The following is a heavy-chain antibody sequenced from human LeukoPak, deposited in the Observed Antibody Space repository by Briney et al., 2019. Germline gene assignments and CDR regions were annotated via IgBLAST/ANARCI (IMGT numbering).Heavy chain of an antibody. CDR2: IYNTGSA. Sequence: SETLSLTCNVSGGSISRTYYYWGWIRQPPGKGLEWIGNIYNTGSAYYNPSLKSRVTMSLDTSKNQFSLRLNSVTAADTAVYYCATTSGHDFGVRQSDYWGQGTLVTVSS. CDR3: ATTSGHDFGVRQSDY. CDR1: GGSISRTYYY. V-gene: IGHV4-39*07. D-gene: IGHD3/OR15-3a*01. J-gene: IGHJ4*02.